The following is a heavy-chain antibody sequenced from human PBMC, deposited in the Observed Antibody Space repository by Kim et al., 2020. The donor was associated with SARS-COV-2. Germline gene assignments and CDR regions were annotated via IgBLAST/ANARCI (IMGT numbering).Heavy chain of an antibody. J-gene: IGHJ4*02. CDR2: MSHRGST. CDR1: GYSISTGYS. V-gene: IGHV4-38-2*02. D-gene: IGHD2-15*01. CDR3: ARDEVLAGAGLNY. Sequence: SETLSLTCSVSGYSISTGYSWAWIRQSPGKGLEWIGSMSHRGSTYFSSSLKTRVSMSVDTSKNQFFLKLSSVTAADTAIYYCARDEVLAGAGLNYWGQGT.